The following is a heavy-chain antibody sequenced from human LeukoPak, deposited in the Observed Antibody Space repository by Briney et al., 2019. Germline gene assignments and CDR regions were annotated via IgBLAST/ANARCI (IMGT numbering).Heavy chain of an antibody. CDR3: ARSAPNYYDSSGLSQSPLIV. V-gene: IGHV1-2*02. CDR2: INPNSGGT. CDR1: GYTFTCYY. D-gene: IGHD3-22*01. J-gene: IGHJ4*02. Sequence: ASVKVSCKASGYTFTCYYMHWVRQAPGQGLEWMGWINPNSGGTNYAQKSQGRVTMTRDTSISTAYMGLSRLRSDDTAVYYCARSAPNYYDSSGLSQSPLIVWGQGTLVTVSS.